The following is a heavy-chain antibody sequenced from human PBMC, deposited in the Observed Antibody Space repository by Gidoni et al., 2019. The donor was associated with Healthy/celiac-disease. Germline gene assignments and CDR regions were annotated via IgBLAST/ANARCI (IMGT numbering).Heavy chain of an antibody. CDR2: INPNRGGT. CDR3: ARVLTGSRYFDY. D-gene: IGHD3-16*01. V-gene: IGHV1-2*02. CDR1: GYTFTGYY. Sequence: QVQLVQSGAEVKKPGASVKVSCKASGYTFTGYYMHWVRQAPGQGLEWMGWINPNRGGTNYAQKFQGRVTMTRDTSISTAYMELSRLRSDDTAVYYCARVLTGSRYFDYWGQGTLVTVSS. J-gene: IGHJ4*02.